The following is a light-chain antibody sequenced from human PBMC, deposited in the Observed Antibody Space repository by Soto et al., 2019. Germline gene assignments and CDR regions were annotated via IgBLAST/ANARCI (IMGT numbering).Light chain of an antibody. J-gene: IGKJ5*01. V-gene: IGKV3-15*01. Sequence: EIVITQSPATRSVSPGGRSTLSCRASQSISDTLAWYQQKPGQAPRLLIYSASRRATGFPARFSGSGSGTDFTLTISSLQSEDFAVYYCQQYGTPRSVTFGQGTRLKI. CDR1: QSISDT. CDR2: SAS. CDR3: QQYGTPRSVT.